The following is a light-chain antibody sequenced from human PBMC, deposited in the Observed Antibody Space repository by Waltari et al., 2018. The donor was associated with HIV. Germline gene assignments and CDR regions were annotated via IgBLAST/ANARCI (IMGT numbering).Light chain of an antibody. J-gene: IGKJ4*01. Sequence: DIQLTQSPFFLSASVGDRVTITCRASQGISSYLAWYQQKPGQVPKLLIYAASTLQSGVPSRFSGSGSGTEFTLTISSLQPEDFATYYCQQVNAYPLTFGGGTKVEIK. CDR2: AAS. V-gene: IGKV1-9*01. CDR1: QGISSY. CDR3: QQVNAYPLT.